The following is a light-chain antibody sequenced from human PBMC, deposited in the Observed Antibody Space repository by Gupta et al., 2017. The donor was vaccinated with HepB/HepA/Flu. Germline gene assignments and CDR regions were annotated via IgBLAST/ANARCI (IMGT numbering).Light chain of an antibody. J-gene: IGKJ2*04. V-gene: IGKV1-33*01. CDR1: QDISNY. CDR3: QQYDNLCS. Sequence: DIQMTQSPSSLSASVGDRVTITCQASQDISNYLNWYQQKPGKAPKLLIYDASNLETGVPSRISGSGSGTDFTFTISSLQPEDIATYYCQQYDNLCSFGQGTKLEIK. CDR2: DAS.